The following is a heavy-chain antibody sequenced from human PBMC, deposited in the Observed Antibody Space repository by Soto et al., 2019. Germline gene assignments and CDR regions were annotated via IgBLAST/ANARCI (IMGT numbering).Heavy chain of an antibody. CDR2: ISADGRDK. CDR1: EFTFSNFG. CDR3: ARALWHAMDV. V-gene: IGHV3-30*03. Sequence: PGGSLRLSCAASEFTFSNFGTHWVRQAPGKGLEWVAAISADGRDKYFSDSVKGRFTISRDTSKNTLYLQMNSLRAEDTAVYYCARALWHAMDVWGQGTTVTVSS. J-gene: IGHJ6*02. D-gene: IGHD3-10*01.